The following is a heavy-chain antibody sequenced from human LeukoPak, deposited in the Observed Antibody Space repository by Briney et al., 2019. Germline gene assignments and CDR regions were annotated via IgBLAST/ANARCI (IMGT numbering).Heavy chain of an antibody. J-gene: IGHJ4*02. CDR2: IKQDGSEK. V-gene: IGHV3-7*01. CDR3: ARPGRITMVRGVILTYYFDY. CDR1: GFTFSSYW. Sequence: TGGSLRLSCAASGFTFSSYWMSWVRQAPGKGLEWVANIKQDGSEKYYVDSVKGRFTISRDNAKNSLYLQMNSLRAEDTAVYYCARPGRITMVRGVILTYYFDYWGQGTLVTVSS. D-gene: IGHD3-10*01.